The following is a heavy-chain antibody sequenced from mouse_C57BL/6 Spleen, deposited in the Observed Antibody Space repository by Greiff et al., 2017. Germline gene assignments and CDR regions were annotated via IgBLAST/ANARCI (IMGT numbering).Heavy chain of an antibody. Sequence: EVKLVESGEGLVKPGGSLKLSCAASGFTFSSYGMSWVRQTPDKRLEWVATISSGGSYTYYPDSVKGRFTISRDNAKNTLYLQMSSLKSEDTAMYYCARGIITTVVDYFDDWGQGTTLTVSS. CDR3: ARGIITTVVDYFDD. V-gene: IGHV5-6*03. CDR2: ISSGGSYT. CDR1: GFTFSSYG. J-gene: IGHJ2*01. D-gene: IGHD1-1*01.